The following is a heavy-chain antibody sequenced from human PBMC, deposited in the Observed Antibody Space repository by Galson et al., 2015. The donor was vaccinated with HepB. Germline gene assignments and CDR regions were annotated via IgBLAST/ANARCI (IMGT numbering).Heavy chain of an antibody. V-gene: IGHV3-21*01. CDR1: GFTFSSYS. J-gene: IGHJ6*02. CDR3: ARDRPSYYYDRSGQSRQHYYYGMVV. CDR2: ISSSSYM. D-gene: IGHD3-22*01. Sequence: SLRLSCAASGFTFSSYSMNWVRQAPGKGLEWVSSISSSSYMYYADSVKGRFTISRDNAKNSLYLQMNSLRAEVTAVYYCARDRPSYYYDRSGQSRQHYYYGMVVWGQGTTVTVSS.